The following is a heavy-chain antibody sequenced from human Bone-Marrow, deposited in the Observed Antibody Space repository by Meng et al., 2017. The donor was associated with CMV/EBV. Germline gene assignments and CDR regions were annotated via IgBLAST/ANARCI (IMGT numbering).Heavy chain of an antibody. J-gene: IGHJ4*02. CDR2: INNDGSTT. V-gene: IGHV3-74*01. CDR1: GFTFSSYW. D-gene: IGHD5-18*01. Sequence: GESLKISCAASGFTFSSYWMHWVRQAPGKGLVWVSRINNDGSTTNYADSVKGRFTISRDNSKSTLYLQMHSLRAEDTAVYYCARDDTPYGYSFSSIDYWGQGTLVTVSS. CDR3: ARDDTPYGYSFSSIDY.